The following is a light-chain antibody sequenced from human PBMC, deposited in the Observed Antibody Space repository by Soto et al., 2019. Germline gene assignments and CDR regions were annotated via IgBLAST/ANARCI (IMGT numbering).Light chain of an antibody. Sequence: DIQMTQSPSSLSASVGDRVTITCRASQSIRSYLNWYQQKPGKAPKVLIYAASSLQSGVPSRSSGSGSGTDFILTISSLQPEDFATYSCQQSYSSPWTFGQGTKVDIK. CDR2: AAS. V-gene: IGKV1-39*01. J-gene: IGKJ1*01. CDR1: QSIRSY. CDR3: QQSYSSPWT.